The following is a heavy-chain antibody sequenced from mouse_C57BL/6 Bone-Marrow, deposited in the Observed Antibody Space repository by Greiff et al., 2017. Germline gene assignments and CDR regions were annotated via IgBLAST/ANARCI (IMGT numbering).Heavy chain of an antibody. CDR1: GFTFSSYT. CDR2: ISGGGGNT. V-gene: IGHV5-9*01. Sequence: EVQLKESGGGLVKPGGSLKLSCAASGFTFSSYTMSWVRQTPEKRLQWVAAISGGGGNTYYPDSVKGRFTISRDNDKNILYLQMSSLRSEDTALYYCSRQVTTVLATKYFDVGGTGTTVTVSS. D-gene: IGHD1-1*01. CDR3: SRQVTTVLATKYFDV. J-gene: IGHJ1*03.